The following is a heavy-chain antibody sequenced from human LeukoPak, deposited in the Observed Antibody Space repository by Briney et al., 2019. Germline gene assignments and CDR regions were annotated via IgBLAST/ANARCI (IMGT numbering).Heavy chain of an antibody. V-gene: IGHV3-53*01. Sequence: GGSLRLSCTVSGFTVSTNSMSWVRQPPGKGLEWVSFIYSDNTHYSASVKGRFTISTHNSKTTLYLQMNSPRAEDTAVYCCARRAGAYSHPYDYWGQGTLVTVSS. CDR1: GFTVSTNS. J-gene: IGHJ4*02. D-gene: IGHD4/OR15-4a*01. CDR2: IYSDNT. CDR3: ARRAGAYSHPYDY.